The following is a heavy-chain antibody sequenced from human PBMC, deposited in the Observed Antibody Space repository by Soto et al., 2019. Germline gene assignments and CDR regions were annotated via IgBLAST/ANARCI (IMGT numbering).Heavy chain of an antibody. D-gene: IGHD1-26*01. Sequence: DVQLVESGGGLVQPGRSLRLSCAAPGFTFDDYAMHWVRQVPGKGLEWVSGINWNSGSIGYGDSVKGRFAISRDNAKNSPHLQMNSLSAEDTAFYYCVKDESIDWYSGHFRHWGQGTLVTVSS. CDR3: VKDESIDWYSGHFRH. CDR2: INWNSGSI. CDR1: GFTFDDYA. V-gene: IGHV3-9*01. J-gene: IGHJ1*01.